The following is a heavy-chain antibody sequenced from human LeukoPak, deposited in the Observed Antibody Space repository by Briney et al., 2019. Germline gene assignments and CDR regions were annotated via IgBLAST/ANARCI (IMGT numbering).Heavy chain of an antibody. CDR3: ARANAPYCSSTSCLFDY. J-gene: IGHJ4*02. Sequence: GASVKVSCKASGYTFTDYYIHWVRQAPGQGLEWMAWINPNSGGTYYAQNFHDRITLTRDTSISTAYMELSRLRSDDTAIYYCARANAPYCSSTSCLFDYWGQGTLVTVSS. CDR1: GYTFTDYY. V-gene: IGHV1-2*02. D-gene: IGHD2-2*01. CDR2: INPNSGGT.